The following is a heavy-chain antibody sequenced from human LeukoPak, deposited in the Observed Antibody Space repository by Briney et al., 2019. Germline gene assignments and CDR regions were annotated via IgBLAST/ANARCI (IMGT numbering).Heavy chain of an antibody. D-gene: IGHD2/OR15-2a*01. CDR2: ISPDGSSA. Sequence: QPGGSLRLSCAASGXSFSSYWMHWVRQAPGKGLVWVARISPDGSSALSADSVRGRFTISRDNADNTLYLQLNSLRAEDTAVYYCARVSFCPRCHFDYWGQGILVTVSS. V-gene: IGHV3-74*03. CDR1: GXSFSSYW. J-gene: IGHJ4*02. CDR3: ARVSFCPRCHFDY.